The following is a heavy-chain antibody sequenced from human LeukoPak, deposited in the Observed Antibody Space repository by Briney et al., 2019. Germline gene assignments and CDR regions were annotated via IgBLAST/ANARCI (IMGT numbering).Heavy chain of an antibody. CDR2: ISSSGSMI. D-gene: IGHD2-8*01. Sequence: PGGSLRLSCAAFGFTFSDYYMSWIRQAPGKGLEWVSYISSSGSMISDADSVKGRFTISRDNAKKSLYLQMNSLRAEDTAVYYCARLHGHGFDPWGQGTLVTVSS. V-gene: IGHV3-11*04. J-gene: IGHJ5*02. CDR1: GFTFSDYY. CDR3: ARLHGHGFDP.